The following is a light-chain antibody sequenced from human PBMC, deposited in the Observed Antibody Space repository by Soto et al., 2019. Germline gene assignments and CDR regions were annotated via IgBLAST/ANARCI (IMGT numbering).Light chain of an antibody. J-gene: IGLJ2*01. Sequence: QSALTQPASASGSPGQSVTISCTGTSSDIGDYNYVSWYQQHPGKVPKLMIYEVSKRPSGVPDRFSGSKSGNTASLTVSGLQAEDEADYYCSSYGGSDNVVFGGGTKLTVL. CDR1: SSDIGDYNY. V-gene: IGLV2-8*01. CDR3: SSYGGSDNVV. CDR2: EVS.